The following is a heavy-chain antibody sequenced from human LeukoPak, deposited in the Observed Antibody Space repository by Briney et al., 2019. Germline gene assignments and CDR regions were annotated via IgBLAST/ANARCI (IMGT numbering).Heavy chain of an antibody. CDR2: ISWNSGSI. CDR3: AKDKEYYYDSSGYFHDAFDI. Sequence: GGSLRLSCAASGFTFDDYAMHWVRQAPGKGLEWVSGISWNSGSIGYADSVKGRFTISRDNAKNSLYLQMNSLRAEDTALYYCAKDKEYYYDSSGYFHDAFDIWGQGTMVTVSS. D-gene: IGHD3-22*01. V-gene: IGHV3-9*01. J-gene: IGHJ3*02. CDR1: GFTFDDYA.